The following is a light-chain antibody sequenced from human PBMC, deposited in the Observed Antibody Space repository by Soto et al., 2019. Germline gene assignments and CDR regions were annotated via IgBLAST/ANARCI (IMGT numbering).Light chain of an antibody. CDR1: QGISNY. J-gene: IGKJ1*01. CDR2: AAS. Sequence: IHMTQSPSTLSASGVDRVTSTGRASQGISNYLAWYQQKPGKVPKLLIYAASTLQSGVPSRFSGSGSGTDFTLTISSLQPEDVATYYCQKYNSAPRTFGQGTKVDIK. V-gene: IGKV1-27*01. CDR3: QKYNSAPRT.